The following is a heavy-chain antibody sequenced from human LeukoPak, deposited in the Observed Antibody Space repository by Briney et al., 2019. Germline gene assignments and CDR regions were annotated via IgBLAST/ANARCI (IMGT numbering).Heavy chain of an antibody. CDR1: GYTFTSYA. CDR2: ISAYNGNT. CDR3: ARDGSLKGAYGSGSYYLFDP. V-gene: IGHV1-18*01. D-gene: IGHD3-10*01. Sequence: ASVKVSCKTSGYTFTSYAISWVRQAPGQGLEWMGWISAYNGNTDYAQKFQGRVTMTTGTSTSTAYMELRSLRSDDTAVYYCARDGSLKGAYGSGSYYLFDPWGQGTLVTVSS. J-gene: IGHJ5*02.